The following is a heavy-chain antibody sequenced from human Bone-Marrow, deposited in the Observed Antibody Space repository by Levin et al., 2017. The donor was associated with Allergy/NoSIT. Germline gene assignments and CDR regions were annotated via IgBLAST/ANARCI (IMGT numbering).Heavy chain of an antibody. D-gene: IGHD3-22*01. CDR1: GYTFTDYY. CDR3: ARGFYDSRGFYYPRPRGAFAF. J-gene: IGHJ3*01. V-gene: IGHV1-2*02. CDR2: ILPSSGNT. Sequence: PVASVKVSCKTSGYTFTDYYLHWVRQAPGQGLEWMGWILPSSGNTNYVQTFLGRVTLTTDTSISTAYMELNTLTSDDTAVYYCARGFYDSRGFYYPRPRGAFAFWGQGTRVTVSA.